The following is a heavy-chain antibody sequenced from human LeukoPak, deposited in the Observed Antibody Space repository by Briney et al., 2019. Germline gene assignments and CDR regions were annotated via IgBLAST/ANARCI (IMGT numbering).Heavy chain of an antibody. CDR2: IRSKANSYAT. CDR3: AKDLYNWNSLPDY. V-gene: IGHV3-73*01. J-gene: IGHJ4*02. Sequence: GGSLKLSCAASGFTFSGSAMHWVRQASGKGLEWVGRIRSKANSYATAYAASVKGRFTISRDNSKNTLYLQMNSLRAEDTAVYYCAKDLYNWNSLPDYWGQGTLVTVSS. CDR1: GFTFSGSA. D-gene: IGHD1-7*01.